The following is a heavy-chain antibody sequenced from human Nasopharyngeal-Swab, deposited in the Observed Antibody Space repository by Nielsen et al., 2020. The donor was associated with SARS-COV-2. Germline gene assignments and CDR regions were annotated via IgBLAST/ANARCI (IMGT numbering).Heavy chain of an antibody. J-gene: IGHJ4*02. CDR2: ISPDGSDG. D-gene: IGHD7-27*01. CDR3: ARDPPSTGDYYFDH. V-gene: IGHV3-7*01. Sequence: GGSLRLSCAASGFTFSDYWMSWVRQAPGKGLEWVANISPDGSDGQYVDSVKGRFTISRDNAKNSLYLQMNSLRAEDTAVYFCARDPPSTGDYYFDHWGQGTLVTVSS. CDR1: GFTFSDYW.